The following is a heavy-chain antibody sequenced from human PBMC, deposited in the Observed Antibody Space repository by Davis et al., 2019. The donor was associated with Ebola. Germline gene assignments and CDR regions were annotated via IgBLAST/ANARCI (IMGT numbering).Heavy chain of an antibody. CDR1: GYTFTSYY. J-gene: IGHJ6*02. CDR3: AREYYDILTGPSYYYYGMDV. D-gene: IGHD3-9*01. V-gene: IGHV1-46*01. Sequence: ASVKVSCKASGYTFTSYYMHWVRQAPGQGLEWMGIINPSGGSTSYAQKFQGRVTMTRDTSTSTVYMELSSLRSEDTAVYYCAREYYDILTGPSYYYYGMDVWGQGTTVTVSS. CDR2: INPSGGST.